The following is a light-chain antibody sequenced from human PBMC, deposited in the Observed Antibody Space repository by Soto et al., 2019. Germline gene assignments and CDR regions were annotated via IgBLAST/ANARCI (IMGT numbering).Light chain of an antibody. V-gene: IGLV1-40*01. Sequence: QSVLTQPPSVSGAPGQRVTISCTGSSSNIGAGYDVHWYQQLPGTAPKLLIYGNDNRPSGVSDRFSGSKSDTSASLAITGLRAEDEADDYCQSYASSLSANFVFGTGTKVTVL. CDR1: SSNIGAGYD. J-gene: IGLJ1*01. CDR2: GND. CDR3: QSYASSLSANFV.